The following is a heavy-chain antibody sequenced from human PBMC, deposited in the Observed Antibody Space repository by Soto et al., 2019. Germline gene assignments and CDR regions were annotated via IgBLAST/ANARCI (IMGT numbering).Heavy chain of an antibody. CDR3: AKDNYDYVWGTYRFDP. CDR1: GFTFRDYY. V-gene: IGHV3-11*01. CDR2: ISISGSSI. Sequence: GGSPRLSCAASGFTFRDYYMSWVRQGPGKGLEWISYISISGSSIYYADSVKGRFTISRDDAKNSLYLQMNSLRAEDTAVYYCAKDNYDYVWGTYRFDPWGQGTLVTVSS. J-gene: IGHJ5*01. D-gene: IGHD3-16*02.